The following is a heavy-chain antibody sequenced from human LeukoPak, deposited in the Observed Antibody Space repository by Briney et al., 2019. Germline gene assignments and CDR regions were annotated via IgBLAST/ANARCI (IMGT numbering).Heavy chain of an antibody. CDR1: GFTFSSYA. CDR3: TTDVGATRDDAFDI. CDR2: ISYDGSNK. Sequence: GRSLRLSCAASGFTFSSYAMHWVRQAPGKGLEWVAVISYDGSNKYYADSVKGRFTISRDDSKNTLYLQMNSLKTEDTAVYYCTTDVGATRDDAFDIWGQGTMVTVSS. V-gene: IGHV3-30-3*01. J-gene: IGHJ3*02. D-gene: IGHD1-26*01.